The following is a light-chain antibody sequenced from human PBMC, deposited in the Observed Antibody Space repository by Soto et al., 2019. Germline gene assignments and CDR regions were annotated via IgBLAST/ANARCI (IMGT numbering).Light chain of an antibody. CDR2: NNN. CDR3: AAWDASLNGLV. CDR1: SSNIGSIT. Sequence: QSVLTQPPSASGTPGQRVTISCSVSSSNIGSITVNWYQQLPGTAPKLLIYNNNQRPSGVPDRFSGSKSGTSASLAISGLQSEDEADYYCAAWDASLNGLVFGTGTKETVL. J-gene: IGLJ1*01. V-gene: IGLV1-44*01.